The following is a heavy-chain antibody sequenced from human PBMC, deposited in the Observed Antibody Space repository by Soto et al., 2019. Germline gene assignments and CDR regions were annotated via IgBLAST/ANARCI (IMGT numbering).Heavy chain of an antibody. D-gene: IGHD1-1*01. Sequence: PSETLSLTCAVSGASVRSYHWSWIRQAAGKGLEWIGRVQMSGTTNYNPSLKTRDTMSLDTSKNEVSLRMTSVTAADTAVYFCAKDRSTMRWFDPWGQGILVTVS. CDR1: GASVRSYH. CDR2: VQMSGTT. CDR3: AKDRSTMRWFDP. J-gene: IGHJ5*02. V-gene: IGHV4-4*07.